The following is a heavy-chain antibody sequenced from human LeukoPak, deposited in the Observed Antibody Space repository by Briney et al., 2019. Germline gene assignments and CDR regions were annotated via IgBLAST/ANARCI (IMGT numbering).Heavy chain of an antibody. Sequence: SETLSLTCTVSGGSISTSSYYWGWVRQPPGKGLEWIGNIFYSESTYYSPSLKSRVTILLDTSRNQFSLKLNSVTAADTAVYYCARVAGIAVADLHYWGQGTLVTVSS. D-gene: IGHD6-19*01. V-gene: IGHV4-39*07. J-gene: IGHJ4*02. CDR1: GGSISTSSYY. CDR2: IFYSEST. CDR3: ARVAGIAVADLHY.